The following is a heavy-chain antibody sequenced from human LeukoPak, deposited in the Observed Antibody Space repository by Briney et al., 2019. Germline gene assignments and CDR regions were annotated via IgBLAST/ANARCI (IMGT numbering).Heavy chain of an antibody. D-gene: IGHD6-19*01. Sequence: SVKVSCKASGGTFSSYAIGWVRQAPGQGLEWMGGIIPIFGTANYAQKFQGRVTITADKSTSTAYMELSSLRSEDTAVYYCAGTYSSGWYLGYYFDYWGQGTLVSVSS. CDR1: GGTFSSYA. CDR2: IIPIFGTA. J-gene: IGHJ4*02. V-gene: IGHV1-69*06. CDR3: AGTYSSGWYLGYYFDY.